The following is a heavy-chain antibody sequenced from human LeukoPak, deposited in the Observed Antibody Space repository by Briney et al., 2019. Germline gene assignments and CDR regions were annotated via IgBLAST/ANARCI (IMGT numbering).Heavy chain of an antibody. CDR3: ARDLRLITMIVDDAFDI. D-gene: IGHD3-22*01. Sequence: GGSLRLSCTASGFTFSSYAMNWVRQAPGKGLEWVSGIGAGGTFTYYADSVKGRFTISRDNAKNSLYLQMNSLRAEDTAVYYCARDLRLITMIVDDAFDIWGQGTMVTVSS. CDR2: IGAGGTFT. J-gene: IGHJ3*02. V-gene: IGHV3-23*01. CDR1: GFTFSSYA.